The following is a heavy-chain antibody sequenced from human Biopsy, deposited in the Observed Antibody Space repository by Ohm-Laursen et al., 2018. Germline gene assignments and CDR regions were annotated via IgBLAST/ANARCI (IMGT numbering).Heavy chain of an antibody. D-gene: IGHD3-3*01. CDR3: ATPFQYYDSWGGYPPFDH. CDR1: GGTFSNYA. J-gene: IGHJ4*02. V-gene: IGHV1-69*10. CDR2: IIAASGLV. Sequence: SVKVSCNPSGGTFSNYAISWVRQAPGEGLEWMGGIIAASGLVNYAPKFQGRVSITADKSTTTAYMELSNLKSEDTAVYYCATPFQYYDSWGGYPPFDHWGQGTLVTVSS.